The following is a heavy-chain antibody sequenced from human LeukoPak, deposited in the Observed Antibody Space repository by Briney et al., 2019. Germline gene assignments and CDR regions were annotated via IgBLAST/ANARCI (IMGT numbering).Heavy chain of an antibody. V-gene: IGHV3-33*03. D-gene: IGHD5-12*01. CDR2: IWYDGSEK. CDR3: AKDRTGGYDCPDQ. J-gene: IGHJ5*02. CDR1: GFTFNIFG. Sequence: PGGSLRLSCVASGFTFNIFGIHWVRQAPGKGLEWVGFIWYDGSEKYYADSVKGRFTISRDNSRNTVDLQMDSLRAEDTAVYYCAKDRTGGYDCPDQWGQGTLVTVSS.